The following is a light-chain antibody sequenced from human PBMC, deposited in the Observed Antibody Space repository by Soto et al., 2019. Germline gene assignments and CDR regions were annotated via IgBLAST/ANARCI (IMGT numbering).Light chain of an antibody. CDR2: DVT. V-gene: IGLV2-14*03. CDR3: SSYTSTTIVV. CDR1: SSDVGGYDY. Sequence: QSALTQPASVSGSPGQSITISCTGTSSDVGGYDYVSWYQQHPGKAPKLMIYDVTNRPSGVSIRFSGSKSGDTASLTISGLQTEDEADYYCSSYTSTTIVVFGTGTKLTVL. J-gene: IGLJ1*01.